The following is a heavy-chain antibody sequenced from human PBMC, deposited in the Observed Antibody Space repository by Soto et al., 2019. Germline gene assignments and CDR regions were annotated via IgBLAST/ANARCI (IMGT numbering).Heavy chain of an antibody. Sequence: SETLSLTCTVSGGSISSGDYYWSWIRQPPGKGLEWIGYIYYIGSTYYNPSLKSRVTISVDTSKNQFSLKLSSVTAADTAVYYCARVGYTPVTFFDYWGQGTLVTVSS. D-gene: IGHD1-1*01. CDR3: ARVGYTPVTFFDY. CDR1: GGSISSGDYY. CDR2: IYYIGST. J-gene: IGHJ4*02. V-gene: IGHV4-30-4*01.